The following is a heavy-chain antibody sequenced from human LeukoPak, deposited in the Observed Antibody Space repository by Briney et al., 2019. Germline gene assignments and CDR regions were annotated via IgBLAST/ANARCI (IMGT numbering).Heavy chain of an antibody. CDR1: GVTFSSYA. Sequence: GGSLRLSCAAPGVTFSSYAMSWVRQAPGKGLECVSAISGSGGSTYYADSVKGRFTISRDNSKNTLYLQMNSLRAEDTAVYYCAKGGVQLWNDAFDIWGQGTMVTVSS. CDR2: ISGSGGST. D-gene: IGHD5-18*01. J-gene: IGHJ3*02. CDR3: AKGGVQLWNDAFDI. V-gene: IGHV3-23*01.